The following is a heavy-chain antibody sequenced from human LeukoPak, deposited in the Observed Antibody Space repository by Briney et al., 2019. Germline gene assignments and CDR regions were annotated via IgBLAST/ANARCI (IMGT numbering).Heavy chain of an antibody. J-gene: IGHJ4*02. CDR3: ARENYYDGSGSPSASAPVDH. V-gene: IGHV1-18*01. CDR2: ISAYNGDT. CDR1: GYIFAHNG. Sequence: AAVQVSCKTSGYIFAHNGISGVGQAPGKGPEGMGWISAYNGDTNYAQNFQGRVTMTRDTSTSTVYMELRSLRSDDTAVYYCARENYYDGSGSPSASAPVDHWGQGTPVTVSS. D-gene: IGHD3-22*01.